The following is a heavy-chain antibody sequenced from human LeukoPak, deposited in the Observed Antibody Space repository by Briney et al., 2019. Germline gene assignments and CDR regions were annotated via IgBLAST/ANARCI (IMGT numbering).Heavy chain of an antibody. V-gene: IGHV3-30*03. CDR3: ARDPQSYYDNSGYNWFDP. CDR1: GFTFSSYG. D-gene: IGHD3-22*01. Sequence: GGSLRLSCAASGFTFSSYGMHWVRQAPGKGLEWVAVISYDGSNKYYADSVKGRFTISRDNTKNSLYLQMNSLRAEDTAVYYCARDPQSYYDNSGYNWFDPWGQGTLVTVSS. J-gene: IGHJ5*02. CDR2: ISYDGSNK.